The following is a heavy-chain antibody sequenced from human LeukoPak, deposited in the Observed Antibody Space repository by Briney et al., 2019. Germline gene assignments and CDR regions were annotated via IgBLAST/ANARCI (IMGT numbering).Heavy chain of an antibody. J-gene: IGHJ4*02. Sequence: GGSLRLSCAASGFTVSNNYMRWVRQAPGKGLEWVSSISGSGSGGSTYYADSVKGRFTISRDNSKNTLYLQMNSLRAEDTAVYYCAKSGYNRFDYWGQGTLVTVSS. V-gene: IGHV3-23*01. D-gene: IGHD5-24*01. CDR3: AKSGYNRFDY. CDR1: GFTVSNNY. CDR2: ISGSGSGGST.